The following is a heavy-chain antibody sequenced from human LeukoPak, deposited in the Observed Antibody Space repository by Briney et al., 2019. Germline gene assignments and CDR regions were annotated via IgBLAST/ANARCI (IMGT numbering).Heavy chain of an antibody. V-gene: IGHV3-7*03. CDR1: GLTLSNFW. D-gene: IGHD3-3*02. CDR3: VKGHLWLEN. J-gene: IGHJ4*02. CDR2: INQDGGEK. Sequence: GGSLRLSCVASGLTLSNFWMTWVRQTPGRGLEWVATINQDGGEKYYVDSVKGRFIISRDNAKNSVYLQMDSLRAEETAVYSCVKGHLWLENWGQGTLVTVSS.